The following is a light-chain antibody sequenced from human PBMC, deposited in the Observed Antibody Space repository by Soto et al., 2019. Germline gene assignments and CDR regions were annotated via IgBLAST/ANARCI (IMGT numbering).Light chain of an antibody. CDR3: QQYDNSPIT. J-gene: IGKJ5*01. CDR2: GAS. CDR1: QSVSSSY. Sequence: IVLTQSPGTLSLSPGARATLSCRASQSVSSSYLAWYQQKPGQAPRLLIYGASSRATGIPDRFSGSGSGTDFTLTISRLEPEDFAVYYCQQYDNSPITFGQGTRLEI. V-gene: IGKV3-20*01.